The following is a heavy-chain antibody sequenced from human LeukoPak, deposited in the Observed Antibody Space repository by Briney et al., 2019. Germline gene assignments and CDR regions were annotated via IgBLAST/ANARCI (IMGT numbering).Heavy chain of an antibody. CDR3: ARDLEAFDI. V-gene: IGHV3-7*01. CDR1: GFTFSNYW. Sequence: GGSLRLSCAASGFTFSNYWMGWVRQPPGKGLQWVANIKEDGSEKYYVDSVKGRFTISRDNAKNSLYLQMNSLRAEDTAVNYCARDLEAFDIWGQGTMVTVSS. D-gene: IGHD1-1*01. CDR2: IKEDGSEK. J-gene: IGHJ3*02.